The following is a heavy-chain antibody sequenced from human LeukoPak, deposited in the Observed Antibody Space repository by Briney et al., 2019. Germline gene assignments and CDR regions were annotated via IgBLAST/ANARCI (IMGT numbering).Heavy chain of an antibody. J-gene: IGHJ4*02. V-gene: IGHV3-23*01. CDR3: AKSRGSGTCCFDC. D-gene: IGHD3-10*01. CDR1: GFIFSNYA. CDR2: IDNGGTT. Sequence: PGGSLRLSCAASGFIFSNYAMSWVRQAPGKGLEWVSTIDNGGTTYCPDSLKGRFTISRDNSKNTLYLQMNSLRAEDTATYYCAKSRGSGTCCFDCWGQGTLVTVSS.